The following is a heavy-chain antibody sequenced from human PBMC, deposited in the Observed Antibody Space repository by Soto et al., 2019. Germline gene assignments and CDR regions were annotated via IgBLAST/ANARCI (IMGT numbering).Heavy chain of an antibody. Sequence: EVQLVQSGAEVKKPGESLKISCEGSGYRFTSHWITWVRQMPGKGLEWMGRIDPSDSFITYSPSFQGHVTISADKSTNTAYLQWSSLKASDTGMYYCARQGAFDSLPDAFDIWGQGTMVTVSA. CDR2: IDPSDSFI. CDR3: ARQGAFDSLPDAFDI. D-gene: IGHD2-15*01. J-gene: IGHJ3*02. V-gene: IGHV5-10-1*03. CDR1: GYRFTSHW.